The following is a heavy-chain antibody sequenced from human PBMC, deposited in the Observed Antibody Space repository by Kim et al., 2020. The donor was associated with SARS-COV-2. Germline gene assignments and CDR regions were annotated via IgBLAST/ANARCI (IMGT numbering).Heavy chain of an antibody. D-gene: IGHD3-22*01. J-gene: IGHJ4*02. CDR3: TTSSGYYIGLEY. Sequence: YYADSVKGRFTISRDNSKNTLYLQMNSLRTEDMAMYYCTTSSGYYIGLEYWGQGTPVTVSS. V-gene: IGHV3-30*01.